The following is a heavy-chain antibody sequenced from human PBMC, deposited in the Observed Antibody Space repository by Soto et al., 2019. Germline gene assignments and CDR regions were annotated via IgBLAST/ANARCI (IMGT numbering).Heavy chain of an antibody. D-gene: IGHD6-13*01. CDR2: INPNSGGT. CDR3: ALGAAAAYYFDY. J-gene: IGHJ4*02. CDR1: GHTFTGYY. Sequence: GASVKVSCKASGHTFTGYYMHWVRQAPGQGLEWMGWINPNSGGTNYAQKFQGWVTMTRDTSISIAYMELSRLRSDDTAVYYCALGAAAAYYFDYWGQGTLVTVSS. V-gene: IGHV1-2*04.